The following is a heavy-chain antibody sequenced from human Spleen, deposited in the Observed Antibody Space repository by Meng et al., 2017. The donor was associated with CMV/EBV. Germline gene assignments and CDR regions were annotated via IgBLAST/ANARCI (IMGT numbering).Heavy chain of an antibody. CDR3: VSGPNFLEVFDY. V-gene: IGHV1-2*02. J-gene: IGHJ4*02. Sequence: ASVKVSCKASGYTFTGYYLHWVRQAPGQGLEWMGWINPNSGGTNYAQKFQGRVTMTRDTSISTAYMELSRLRSDDTAVYYCVSGPNFLEVFDYWGQGTLVTVSS. CDR1: GYTFTGYY. D-gene: IGHD3-3*01. CDR2: INPNSGGT.